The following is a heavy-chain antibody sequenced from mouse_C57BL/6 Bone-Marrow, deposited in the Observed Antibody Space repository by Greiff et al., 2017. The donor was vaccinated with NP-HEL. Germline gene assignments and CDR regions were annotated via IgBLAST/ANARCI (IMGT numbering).Heavy chain of an antibody. CDR1: GFTFSSYA. CDR3: ARDGGYGGRSWYFDV. V-gene: IGHV5-4*01. CDR2: ISDGGSYS. Sequence: EVKVEESGGGLVKPGGSLKLSCAASGFTFSSYAMSWVRQTPEKRLEWVATISDGGSYSYYPDNVKGRFTISRNKTKNNLYLQMSPLKSEDTAMYYGARDGGYGGRSWYFDVGGTGNTVTVSS. D-gene: IGHD1-2*01. J-gene: IGHJ1*03.